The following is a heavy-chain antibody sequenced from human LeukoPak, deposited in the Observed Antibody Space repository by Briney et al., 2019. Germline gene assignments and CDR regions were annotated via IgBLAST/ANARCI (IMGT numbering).Heavy chain of an antibody. CDR1: GGSISSYY. J-gene: IGHJ4*02. D-gene: IGHD3-22*01. Sequence: SETLSLTCTVSGGSISSYYWSWIRQPPGKGLEWIGYIYHSGSTNYNPSLKSRVTISVDTSKNQFSLKLSSVTAADTAVYYCARVSDYYDSSGPIQAFDYWGQGTLVTVSS. CDR2: IYHSGST. CDR3: ARVSDYYDSSGPIQAFDY. V-gene: IGHV4-59*01.